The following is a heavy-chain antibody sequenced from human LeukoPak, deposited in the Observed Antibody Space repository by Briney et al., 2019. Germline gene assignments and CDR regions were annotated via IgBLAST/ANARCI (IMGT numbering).Heavy chain of an antibody. CDR1: GYTFTSYD. CDR3: ARSSIVATPRLRKNWFDP. Sequence: ASVKVSCKASGYTFTSYDINWVRQATGQGFEGMGWMNPNSGNTGYAQKFQGRVTMTRNTSISTAYMELSSLRHEDTAVYYCARSSIVATPRLRKNWFDPWGQGTLVTVSS. J-gene: IGHJ5*02. V-gene: IGHV1-8*01. D-gene: IGHD5-12*01. CDR2: MNPNSGNT.